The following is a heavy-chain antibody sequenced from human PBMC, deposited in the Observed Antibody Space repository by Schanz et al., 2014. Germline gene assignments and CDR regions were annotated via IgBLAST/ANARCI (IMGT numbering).Heavy chain of an antibody. D-gene: IGHD3-9*01. J-gene: IGHJ4*02. V-gene: IGHV3-48*03. CDR3: ARTTNPFNFDSWPYLDY. CDR2: ISRDGTTS. CDR1: GFTFRSYA. Sequence: VQLVESGGGVVQPGKSLRLSCAASGFTFRSYAVHWVRQTPGKGLEWLSYISRDGTTSYYADSVKGRFTISRDNAKNSLYLQMNSLRAEDTAVYYCARTTNPFNFDSWPYLDYWGQGTLVTVSS.